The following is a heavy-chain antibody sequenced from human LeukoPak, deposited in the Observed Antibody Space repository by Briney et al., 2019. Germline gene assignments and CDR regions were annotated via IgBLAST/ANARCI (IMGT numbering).Heavy chain of an antibody. CDR3: AREPQWELLPFDY. CDR2: IRYDGSNK. Sequence: PGGSLRLSCAASGFTFSSYGIHWVRQAPGKGLEWVAFIRYDGSNKYYADSVKGRFTISRDNAKNSLYLQTNSLRAEDTAVYYCAREPQWELLPFDYWGQGTLVTVSS. V-gene: IGHV3-30*02. CDR1: GFTFSSYG. J-gene: IGHJ4*02. D-gene: IGHD1-26*01.